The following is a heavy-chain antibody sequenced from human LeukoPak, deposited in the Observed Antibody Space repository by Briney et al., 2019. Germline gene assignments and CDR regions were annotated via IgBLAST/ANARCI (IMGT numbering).Heavy chain of an antibody. V-gene: IGHV1-69*04. J-gene: IGHJ4*02. CDR1: GGTFSGYA. CDR3: ARPGKAVAGLEY. CDR2: ITPMIGIA. Sequence: ASVKVSCKASGGTFSGYAINWVRQAPGQGPEWMGRITPMIGIANYAQKFQGRVTIIADKSTSTAYLELSSLRSEDTAVYYCARPGKAVAGLEYWGQGTLVTVSS. D-gene: IGHD6-19*01.